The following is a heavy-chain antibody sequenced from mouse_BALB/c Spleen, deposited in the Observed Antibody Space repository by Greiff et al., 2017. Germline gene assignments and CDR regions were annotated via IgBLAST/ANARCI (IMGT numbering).Heavy chain of an antibody. CDR3: ARNFHYYGRDAYYAMDY. V-gene: IGHV2-2*02. CDR2: IWSGGST. J-gene: IGHJ4*01. Sequence: QVQLKESGPGLVQPSQSLSITCTVSGFSLTSYGVHWVRQSPGKGLEWLGVIWSGGSTDYNAAFIERLSIIKDNSKSKVFFKMNSLQANDAAIYYCARNFHYYGRDAYYAMDYWGQGTSVTVSS. CDR1: GFSLTSYG. D-gene: IGHD1-1*01.